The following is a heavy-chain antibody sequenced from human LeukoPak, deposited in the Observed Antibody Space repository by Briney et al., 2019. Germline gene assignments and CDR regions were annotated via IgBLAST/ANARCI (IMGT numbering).Heavy chain of an antibody. D-gene: IGHD5-12*01. Sequence: GGSLRLSCAASGFTFSSYEMNWVRQAPGKGLEWVSYISSSGSTIYYADSVKGRFTISRDNAKNSLYLQMSSLRAEDTAVYYCARAGLPHFDYWGQGTLVTVSS. V-gene: IGHV3-48*03. J-gene: IGHJ4*02. CDR2: ISSSGSTI. CDR3: ARAGLPHFDY. CDR1: GFTFSSYE.